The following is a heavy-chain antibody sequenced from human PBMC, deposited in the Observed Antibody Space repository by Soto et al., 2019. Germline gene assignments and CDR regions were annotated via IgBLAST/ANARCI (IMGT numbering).Heavy chain of an antibody. CDR1: GFSLSTGGLG. CDR2: IYWDDDK. Sequence: QITLKESGPTLVKPTQTLTLTCTFSGFSLSTGGLGVGWIRQPPGEALEWLALIYWDDDKRYSPSLRSRLTIIKDTSKHQVVLIMTNMDPVDTATYYCVHSRCGGDCLRSYSSHYSYGMDVWGQGTTVTVSS. D-gene: IGHD2-21*02. V-gene: IGHV2-5*02. J-gene: IGHJ6*02. CDR3: VHSRCGGDCLRSYSSHYSYGMDV.